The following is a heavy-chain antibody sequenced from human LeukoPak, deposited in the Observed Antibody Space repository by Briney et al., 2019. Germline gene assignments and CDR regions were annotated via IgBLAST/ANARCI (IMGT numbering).Heavy chain of an antibody. D-gene: IGHD6-13*01. J-gene: IGHJ4*02. CDR3: AKESVRYSSSGEGQK. CDR1: GFTFSSYA. Sequence: PGGSLRLSCAASGFTFSSYAMSWVRQAPGKGLEWVTAISGSGGSTYYADSVKARFTISRDNSKNTLYLQMNSLRAEDTAVYYCAKESVRYSSSGEGQKWGQGTLVTVSS. V-gene: IGHV3-23*01. CDR2: ISGSGGST.